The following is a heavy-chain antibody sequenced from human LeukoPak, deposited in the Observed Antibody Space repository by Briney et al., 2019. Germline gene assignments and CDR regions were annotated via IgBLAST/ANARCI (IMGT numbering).Heavy chain of an antibody. CDR1: GGSISSYY. D-gene: IGHD4-17*01. V-gene: IGHV4-59*01. Sequence: SETLSLTCTVSGGSISSYYWSWIRQPPGKGLEWIGYICYSGSTNYNPSLKSRVTISVDTSKNQFSLKLSSVTAADTAVYYCARARLRRLRYGMDVWGQGTTVTVSS. CDR2: ICYSGST. J-gene: IGHJ6*02. CDR3: ARARLRRLRYGMDV.